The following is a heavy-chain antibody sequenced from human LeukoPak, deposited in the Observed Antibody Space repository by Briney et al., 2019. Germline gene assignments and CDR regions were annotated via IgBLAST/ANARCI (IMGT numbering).Heavy chain of an antibody. CDR3: AKDRSCTGSSCNVGS. Sequence: GGSLRLSCAASGFTFSSYVMTWVRQAPGKGLEWVSAISGSGGGTYYADSVKGRFTISRDNSKNTLFLQMNSLRAEDTAVYYCAKDRSCTGSSCNVGSWGQGTMVTVSS. CDR1: GFTFSSYV. CDR2: ISGSGGGT. D-gene: IGHD2-2*01. J-gene: IGHJ3*01. V-gene: IGHV3-23*01.